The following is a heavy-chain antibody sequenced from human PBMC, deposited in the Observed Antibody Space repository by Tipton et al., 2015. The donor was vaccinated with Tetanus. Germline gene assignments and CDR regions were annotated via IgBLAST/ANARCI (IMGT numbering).Heavy chain of an antibody. CDR3: ARGFWFDP. V-gene: IGHV4-39*07. Sequence: TLSLTCTVSGGSVSSSTYYWVWIRQPPGKGLEWIGEINHSGSTNYNPSLKSRVTISVDTSKNQFSLKLSSVTAADTAVYYCARGFWFDPWGQGTLVTVSS. CDR1: GGSVSSSTYY. J-gene: IGHJ5*02. CDR2: INHSGST.